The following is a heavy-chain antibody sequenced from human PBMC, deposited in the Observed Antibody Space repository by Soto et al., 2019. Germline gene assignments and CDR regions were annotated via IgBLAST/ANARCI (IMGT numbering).Heavy chain of an antibody. J-gene: IGHJ6*02. D-gene: IGHD1-1*01. CDR1: GYTFTSYG. CDR2: ISAYNGNT. CDR3: ARGHWNYYCYYGMDV. Sequence: ASVKVSCKASGYTFTSYGISWVRQAPGQGLEWMGWISAYNGNTNYAQKLQGRVTMTTDTSTSTAYMELRSLRSDDTAVYYCARGHWNYYCYYGMDVWGQGTTVTVSS. V-gene: IGHV1-18*01.